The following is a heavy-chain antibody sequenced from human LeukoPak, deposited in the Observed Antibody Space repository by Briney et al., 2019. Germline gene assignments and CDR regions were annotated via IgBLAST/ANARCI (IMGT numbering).Heavy chain of an antibody. CDR1: GFTFSSYS. CDR2: ISSSSSTI. D-gene: IGHD3-10*01. CDR3: ARDTNIYYYGSGSGKYGMDV. V-gene: IGHV3-48*01. J-gene: IGHJ6*02. Sequence: PGGSLRLSCAASGFTFSSYSMNWDRQAPGKGLEWVSYISSSSSTIYYADSVKGRFTISRDNSKNTLYLQMNSLRAEDTAVYYCARDTNIYYYGSGSGKYGMDVWGQGTTVTVSS.